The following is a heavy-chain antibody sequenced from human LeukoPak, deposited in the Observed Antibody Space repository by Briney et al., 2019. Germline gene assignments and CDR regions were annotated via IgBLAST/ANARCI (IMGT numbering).Heavy chain of an antibody. CDR1: GGSISSGSYY. J-gene: IGHJ4*02. V-gene: IGHV4-61*02. D-gene: IGHD3-22*01. Sequence: PSETLSLTCTVSGGSISSGSYYWSWIRQPAWKGLEWIGRIYTSGSTNYNPSLKSRVTISVDTSKNQFSLKLSSVTAADTAVYYCARMTYYDSSGYPFDYWGQGTLVTVSS. CDR2: IYTSGST. CDR3: ARMTYYDSSGYPFDY.